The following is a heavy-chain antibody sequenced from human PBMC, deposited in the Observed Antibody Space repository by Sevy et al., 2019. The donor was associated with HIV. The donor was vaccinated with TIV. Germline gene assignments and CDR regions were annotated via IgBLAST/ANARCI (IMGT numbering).Heavy chain of an antibody. Sequence: GGSLRLSCAASGFTFSSYGMHWVRQAPGKGLEWVAVISYDGSNKYYADSVKGRFTISRDNSKNTLYLQMNSLRAEDTAVYYCAKMGGDYSIGYGMDVWGQATTVTVSS. V-gene: IGHV3-30*18. CDR3: AKMGGDYSIGYGMDV. CDR1: GFTFSSYG. J-gene: IGHJ6*02. D-gene: IGHD4-17*01. CDR2: ISYDGSNK.